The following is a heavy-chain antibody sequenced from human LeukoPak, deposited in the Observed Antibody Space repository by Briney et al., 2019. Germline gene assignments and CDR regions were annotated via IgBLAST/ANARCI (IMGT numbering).Heavy chain of an antibody. Sequence: ASVKVSCKASRYTFTGHYMHWVRQAPGQGLEWMGWINPNSGGTNYAQKFQGRVTMTRDTSISTAYMELSRLRSDDTAVYYCARDGSGSGYNWFDPWGQGTLVTVSS. J-gene: IGHJ5*02. CDR3: ARDGSGSGYNWFDP. D-gene: IGHD3-10*01. CDR2: INPNSGGT. V-gene: IGHV1-2*02. CDR1: RYTFTGHY.